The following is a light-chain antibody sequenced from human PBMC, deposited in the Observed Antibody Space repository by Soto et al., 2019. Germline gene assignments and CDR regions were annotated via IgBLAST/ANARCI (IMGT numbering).Light chain of an antibody. V-gene: IGLV1-40*01. Sequence: QSVLTQPPSVSGAPGQRVTISCTGTSSNIGAGYEVHWYQQLPGTAPKLLVSGNGNRPSGVPDRMSASKSGTSASLAITGLLAEDEGDYYCQSYDASVSGSGVIFGGGTKLTVL. CDR2: GNG. CDR1: SSNIGAGYE. CDR3: QSYDASVSGSGVI. J-gene: IGLJ2*01.